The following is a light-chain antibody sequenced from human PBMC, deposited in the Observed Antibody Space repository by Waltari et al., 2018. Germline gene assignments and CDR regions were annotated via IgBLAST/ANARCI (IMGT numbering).Light chain of an antibody. CDR1: SSDVGNYNY. CDR2: EVS. V-gene: IGLV2-8*01. Sequence: QSALTQPPSASGSPGQSVTISCTGTSSDVGNYNYVSWYQQHPGKAPKLMLYEVSKRPSGVPDHFSGSKSGNTASLTVSGLQADDEADYYCTSYAGSNNFPYVFGPGTKVTVL. CDR3: TSYAGSNNFPYV. J-gene: IGLJ1*01.